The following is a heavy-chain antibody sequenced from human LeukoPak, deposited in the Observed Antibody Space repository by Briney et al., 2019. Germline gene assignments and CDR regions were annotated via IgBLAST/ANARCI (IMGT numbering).Heavy chain of an antibody. CDR3: AKGTRRDGYKTVLDY. CDR2: ISWDGGST. J-gene: IGHJ4*02. D-gene: IGHD5-24*01. Sequence: GGSLRLSCAASGFTFDDYAMHWFRQAPGKGLEWVSLISWDGGSTYYADSVKGRFTISRDNSKNSLYLQMNSLRAEDTALYYCAKGTRRDGYKTVLDYWGQGTLVTVSS. CDR1: GFTFDDYA. V-gene: IGHV3-43D*03.